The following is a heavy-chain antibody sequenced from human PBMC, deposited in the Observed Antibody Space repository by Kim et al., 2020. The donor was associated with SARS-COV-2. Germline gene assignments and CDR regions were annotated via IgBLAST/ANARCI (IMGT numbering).Heavy chain of an antibody. D-gene: IGHD1-26*01. Sequence: ASVKVSCKTSGYTFSSYVISWVRQAPGEGLEWMGWISDYNGSTDYAQKLQGRVTMTTDTSTTTAYIELRSLRSDDTAVYYCARGWELDYWGQGTLVTVSS. CDR3: ARGWELDY. V-gene: IGHV1-18*04. J-gene: IGHJ4*02. CDR1: GYTFSSYV. CDR2: ISDYNGST.